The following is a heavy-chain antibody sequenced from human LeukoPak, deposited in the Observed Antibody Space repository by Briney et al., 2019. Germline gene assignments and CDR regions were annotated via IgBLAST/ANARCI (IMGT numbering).Heavy chain of an antibody. CDR1: GFTFSSYA. CDR2: ISSNGGST. CDR3: ARAVATISRYFDY. D-gene: IGHD5-24*01. J-gene: IGHJ4*02. Sequence: GGSLRLSCAASGFTFSSYAMHWVRQAPGKGLEYVSAISSNGGSTYYANSVKGRFTISRDNSKNTLYLQMGSLRAEDMAVYYCARAVATISRYFDYWGQGTLVTVSS. V-gene: IGHV3-64*01.